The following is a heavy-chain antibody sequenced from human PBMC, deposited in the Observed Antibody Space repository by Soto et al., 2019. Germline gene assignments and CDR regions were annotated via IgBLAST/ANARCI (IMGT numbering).Heavy chain of an antibody. Sequence: GGSLRLSCKGSGYSFTSYWISWVRQMPGKGLEWMGRIDPSDSYTNYSPSFQGHVTISADKSISTAYLQWSSLKASDTAMYYCARRARDSSIAARAGGNWFDPWGQGTLVTVSS. CDR1: GYSFTSYW. CDR3: ARRARDSSIAARAGGNWFDP. D-gene: IGHD6-6*01. CDR2: IDPSDSYT. J-gene: IGHJ5*02. V-gene: IGHV5-10-1*01.